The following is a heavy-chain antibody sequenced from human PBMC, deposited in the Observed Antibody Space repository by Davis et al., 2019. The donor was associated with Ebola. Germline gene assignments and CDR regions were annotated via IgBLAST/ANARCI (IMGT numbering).Heavy chain of an antibody. J-gene: IGHJ4*02. D-gene: IGHD2-15*01. CDR3: AAGQLEGYCSGGSCYSNYFDY. V-gene: IGHV1-69*06. Sequence: SVKVSCKASGGTFSSYAISWVQQAPGQGLEWMGGIIPIFGTANYAQKFQGRVTITADKSTSTAYMELSSLRSEDTAVYYCAAGQLEGYCSGGSCYSNYFDYWGQGTLVTVSS. CDR2: IIPIFGTA. CDR1: GGTFSSYA.